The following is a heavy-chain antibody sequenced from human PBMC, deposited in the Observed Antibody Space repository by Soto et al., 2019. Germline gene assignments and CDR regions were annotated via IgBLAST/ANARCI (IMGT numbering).Heavy chain of an antibody. CDR1: GGSISSSSYY. CDR3: ARRRVVGDGYNSGRDAFDI. J-gene: IGHJ3*02. V-gene: IGHV4-39*01. D-gene: IGHD1-26*01. Sequence: QLQLQESGPGLVKPSETLSLTCTVSGGSISSSSYYWGWIRQPPGKGLEWIGSIYYSGSTYYNPSLKSRVTISVDTSKNQFSLKLSSVTAADTAVYYCARRRVVGDGYNSGRDAFDIWGQGTMVTVSS. CDR2: IYYSGST.